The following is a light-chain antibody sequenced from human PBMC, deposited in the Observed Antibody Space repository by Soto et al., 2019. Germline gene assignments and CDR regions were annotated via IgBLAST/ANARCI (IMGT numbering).Light chain of an antibody. CDR3: ETWDSNLRL. J-gene: IGLJ2*01. CDR2: VEGGGDY. V-gene: IGLV4-60*02. Sequence: QSVLTQSSSASASLGSSVKLTCTLSSGHSGYLIAWHQQQPGKAPRYLMKVEGGGDYNKGSGIPDRFSGSSSGADRYLTISNLQFEDEADYYCETWDSNLRLFGGGTKLTVL. CDR1: SGHSGYL.